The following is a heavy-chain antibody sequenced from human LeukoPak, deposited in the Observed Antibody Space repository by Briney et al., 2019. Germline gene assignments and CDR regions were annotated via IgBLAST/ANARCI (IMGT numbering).Heavy chain of an antibody. D-gene: IGHD5-24*01. CDR1: GFTFSSYW. J-gene: IGHJ4*02. CDR3: ARDRRDGYNVLDY. CDR2: IKQDGSEK. V-gene: IGHV3-7*01. Sequence: HAGGSLRLSCAASGFTFSSYWMSWVRQAPGKGLEWVANIKQDGSEKYYVDSVKGRFTISRDNAKNSLYLEMNSLRAEDTAMYYCARDRRDGYNVLDYWGQGTLVTVSS.